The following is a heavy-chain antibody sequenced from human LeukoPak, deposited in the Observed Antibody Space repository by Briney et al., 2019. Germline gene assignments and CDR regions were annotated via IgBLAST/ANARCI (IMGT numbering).Heavy chain of an antibody. V-gene: IGHV3-30*02. CDR2: IRYDGSNK. J-gene: IGHJ4*02. CDR1: GFTFNNYG. CDR3: ARDVGPTAATDY. D-gene: IGHD2-2*01. Sequence: GGSLRLSCAASGFTFNNYGMHWVRQAPGKGLEWVGFIRYDGSNKYYADSVKGRFTISRDNSKNTLFLQMNSLRVEDTAVYCCARDVGPTAATDYWGQGTLVTVSS.